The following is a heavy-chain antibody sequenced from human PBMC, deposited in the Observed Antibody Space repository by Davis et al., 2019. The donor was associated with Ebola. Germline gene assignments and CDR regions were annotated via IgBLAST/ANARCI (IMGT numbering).Heavy chain of an antibody. V-gene: IGHV3-7*03. CDR1: GFTFSSYW. J-gene: IGHJ4*02. CDR2: IKQDGSEK. CDR3: ARQRWLPRVRYYFDY. D-gene: IGHD6-19*01. Sequence: GESLKISCVASGFTFSSYWMSWVRQAPGKGLEWVANIKQDGSEKYYVDSVKGRFTISRDNAKNSLYLQMNSLRAEDTAVYYCARQRWLPRVRYYFDYWGQGTLVTVSS.